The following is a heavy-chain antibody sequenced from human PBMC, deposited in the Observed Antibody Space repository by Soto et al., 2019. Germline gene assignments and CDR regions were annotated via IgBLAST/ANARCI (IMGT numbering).Heavy chain of an antibody. D-gene: IGHD3-3*01. CDR2: ISYDGSNK. J-gene: IGHJ6*02. CDR3: AKGGRFLEWPRGVDV. Sequence: GGSLRLSCAASGFTFSSYAMHWVRQAPGKGLEWVAVISYDGSNKYYADSVKGRFTISRDNSKNTLYLQMNSLRAEDTAVYYCAKGGRFLEWPRGVDVWGQGTTVTVSS. V-gene: IGHV3-30*04. CDR1: GFTFSSYA.